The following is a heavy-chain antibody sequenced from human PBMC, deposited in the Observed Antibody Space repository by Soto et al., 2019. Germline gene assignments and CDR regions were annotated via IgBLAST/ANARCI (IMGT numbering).Heavy chain of an antibody. CDR3: ARVSCSGGSCYGSSHFDY. J-gene: IGHJ4*02. CDR2: IYHSGST. Sequence: QVQLQESGPGLVKPSRTLSLTCAVSSGSISSSNWWSWVRQHPGKGLEWIGEIYHSGSTNYNPSLKSRVTISVDKSKNQFSLKLSSVTAADTAVYYCARVSCSGGSCYGSSHFDYWGQGTLVTVSS. V-gene: IGHV4-4*02. CDR1: SGSISSSNW. D-gene: IGHD2-15*01.